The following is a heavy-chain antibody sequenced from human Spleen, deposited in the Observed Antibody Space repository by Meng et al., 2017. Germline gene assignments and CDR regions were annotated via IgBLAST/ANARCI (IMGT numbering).Heavy chain of an antibody. CDR1: GFTFSSYA. V-gene: IGHV3-23*04. CDR3: AKARDGYNSPFDY. Sequence: VQLVESGGGLVQPGGSLRLSCAASGFTFSSYAMSWVRQAPGKGLEWVSGIGGSGGGTYYADSVKGRFTISRDISKNTLYLQMNSLRAEDTAVYYCAKARDGYNSPFDYWGQGSRVTGAS. J-gene: IGHJ4*02. CDR2: IGGSGGGT. D-gene: IGHD5-24*01.